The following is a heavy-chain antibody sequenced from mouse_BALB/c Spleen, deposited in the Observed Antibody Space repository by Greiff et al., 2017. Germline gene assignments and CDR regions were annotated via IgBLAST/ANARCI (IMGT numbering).Heavy chain of an antibody. CDR3: ARRGWDDWLAY. CDR1: GYSFTGYY. CDR2: INPYNGAT. D-gene: IGHD4-1*01. Sequence: EVQLQQSGPELVKPGASVKISCKASGYSFTGYYMHWVKQSHVKSLEWIGRINPYNGATSYNQNFKDKASLTVDKSSSTAYMELHSLTSEDSAVYYCARRGWDDWLAYWGQGTLVTVSA. J-gene: IGHJ3*01. V-gene: IGHV1-31*01.